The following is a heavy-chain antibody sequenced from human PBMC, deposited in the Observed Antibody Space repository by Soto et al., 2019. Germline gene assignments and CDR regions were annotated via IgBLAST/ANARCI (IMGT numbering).Heavy chain of an antibody. CDR3: ARDGGDIVVVVAAHYYYYGMDV. Sequence: GGSLRLSCAASGFTFSSYGMHWVRQAPGKGLEWVAVIWYDGSNKYYADSVKGRFTISRDNSKNTLYLQMNSLRAEDTAVYYCARDGGDIVVVVAAHYYYYGMDVWGQGTTVTVSS. J-gene: IGHJ6*02. D-gene: IGHD2-15*01. CDR1: GFTFSSYG. CDR2: IWYDGSNK. V-gene: IGHV3-33*01.